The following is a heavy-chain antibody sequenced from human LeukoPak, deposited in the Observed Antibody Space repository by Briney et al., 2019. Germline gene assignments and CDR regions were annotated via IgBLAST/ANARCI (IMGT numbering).Heavy chain of an antibody. J-gene: IGHJ4*02. CDR3: ANHSDTAMVYAY. D-gene: IGHD5-18*01. CDR1: GFTFSSYA. CDR2: ISGSGSST. V-gene: IGHV3-23*01. Sequence: TGGSLRLSCAASGFTFSSYAMSWVRPAPGKGLEWVSGISGSGSSTYYAASVKGRFTISRGNSKNTLNLQMNSLRAEDTAVYYCANHSDTAMVYAYWGQGTLVTVSS.